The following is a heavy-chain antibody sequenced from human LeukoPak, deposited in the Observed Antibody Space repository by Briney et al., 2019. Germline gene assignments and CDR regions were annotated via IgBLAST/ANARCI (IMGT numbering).Heavy chain of an antibody. Sequence: GGTLRLSCAASGFTFSSYGMSWVRQAPGKGLGWVANIKQDESEKYYVDSVKGRFTISRDNVKNSVYLQMDSLRDEDTAVYYCARDKYHSSWQGSNFDYWGQGTLVTVSS. J-gene: IGHJ4*02. CDR3: ARDKYHSSWQGSNFDY. CDR1: GFTFSSYG. D-gene: IGHD2-2*01. CDR2: IKQDESEK. V-gene: IGHV3-7*01.